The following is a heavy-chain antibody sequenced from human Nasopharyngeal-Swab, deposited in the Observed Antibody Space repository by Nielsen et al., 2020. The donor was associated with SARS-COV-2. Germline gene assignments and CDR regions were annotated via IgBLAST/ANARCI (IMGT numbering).Heavy chain of an antibody. Sequence: SLKISCAASGFTFDDYAMHWVRQAPGKGLEWVSGISWNSGSIYYADSVKGRFTISRDNAKNSLYLQMNSLRAEDTAVYYCARDPLAVAGIGEVVDYWGQGTLVTVSS. V-gene: IGHV3-9*01. J-gene: IGHJ4*02. D-gene: IGHD6-19*01. CDR1: GFTFDDYA. CDR2: ISWNSGSI. CDR3: ARDPLAVAGIGEVVDY.